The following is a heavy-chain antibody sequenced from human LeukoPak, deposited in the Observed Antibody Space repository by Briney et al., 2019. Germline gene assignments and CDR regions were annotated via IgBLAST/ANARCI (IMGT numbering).Heavy chain of an antibody. CDR3: ARGGIAEVEFYYYGMDV. CDR2: VSFDGTNK. Sequence: GRSLRLSCSASGFVFSNYAMFWAPHAPGKGLEWGAVVSFDGTNKEYAATVKGRFTVSRDNSKNTLYLRMNSLRPGDTAVYYCARGGIAEVEFYYYGMDVWGQGTTVAV. V-gene: IGHV3-30-3*01. J-gene: IGHJ6*02. CDR1: GFVFSNYA. D-gene: IGHD6-13*01.